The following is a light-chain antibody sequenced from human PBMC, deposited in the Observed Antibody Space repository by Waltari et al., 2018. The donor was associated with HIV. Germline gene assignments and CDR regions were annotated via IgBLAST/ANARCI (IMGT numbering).Light chain of an antibody. J-gene: IGLJ2*01. V-gene: IGLV3-21*04. CDR1: NIGTRG. Sequence: SYVLTQPPSVSVAPGTTALMSCGGDNIGTRGVHCYQQRPGQAPVLVIYYNDDRPSGIPERLSGSNAGNTATLTISRVEAGDEADYYCQVWDSSSDHVVFGGGTKLTVL. CDR2: YND. CDR3: QVWDSSSDHVV.